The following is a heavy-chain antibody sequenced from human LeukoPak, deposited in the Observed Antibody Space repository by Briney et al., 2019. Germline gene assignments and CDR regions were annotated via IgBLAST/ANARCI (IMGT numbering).Heavy chain of an antibody. CDR1: GGSIRSYY. CDR2: IYYSGST. D-gene: IGHD3-3*01. V-gene: IGHV4-59*08. CDR3: ARRVISEISIDKGNWLDP. Sequence: SETLSLTCTVSGGSIRSYYWSWIRQPPGKGLEWIGYIYYSGSTNYNPSLKSRVTISVDTSKNQFSLKLSSVTAADTAVYYCARRVISEISIDKGNWLDPWGQGTLVTVSS. J-gene: IGHJ5*02.